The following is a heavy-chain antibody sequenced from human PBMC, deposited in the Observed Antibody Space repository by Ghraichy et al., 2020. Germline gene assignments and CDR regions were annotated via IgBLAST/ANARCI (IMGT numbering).Heavy chain of an antibody. CDR3: AKDWIAVARKTIDY. Sequence: GGSLRLSCAASGFTFSSYAMSWVRQAPGKGLEWVSAISGSGGSTYYTDSVKGRFTISRDNSKNTLYLQMNSLRAEDTAVYYCAKDWIAVARKTIDYWGQGTLVTVSS. CDR2: ISGSGGST. D-gene: IGHD6-19*01. V-gene: IGHV3-23*01. CDR1: GFTFSSYA. J-gene: IGHJ4*02.